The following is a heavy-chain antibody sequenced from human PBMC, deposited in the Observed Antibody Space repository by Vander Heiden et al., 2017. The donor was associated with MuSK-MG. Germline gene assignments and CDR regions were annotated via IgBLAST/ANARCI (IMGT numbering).Heavy chain of an antibody. V-gene: IGHV3-30*04. CDR1: GFTFRSYA. CDR2: ISYDGSNK. Sequence: QVQLVESGGGVVQPGRSLSLSRAASGFTFRSYAMHWVRQAPGKGLEWVAVISYDGSNKYYADSVKGRFTISRDNSKNTLYLQMNSLRAEDTAVYYCARDAPYGSGSYFDYWGQGTLVTVSS. CDR3: ARDAPYGSGSYFDY. D-gene: IGHD3-10*01. J-gene: IGHJ4*02.